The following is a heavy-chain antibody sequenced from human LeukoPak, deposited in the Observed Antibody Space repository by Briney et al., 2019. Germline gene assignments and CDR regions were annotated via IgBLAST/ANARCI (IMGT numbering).Heavy chain of an antibody. CDR3: ARAASRFNLVGATTSAYDY. D-gene: IGHD1-26*01. CDR2: TYYRSKWYN. Sequence: SQALSLTCAISGDCVSSNSAAWNWIRQSPSRGLEWLGRTYYRSKWYNDYAVSVKSRITINPDTSKNQFSLQLNSVTPEDTAVYYCARAASRFNLVGATTSAYDYWGQGNLVTVSS. CDR1: GDCVSSNSAA. V-gene: IGHV6-1*01. J-gene: IGHJ4*02.